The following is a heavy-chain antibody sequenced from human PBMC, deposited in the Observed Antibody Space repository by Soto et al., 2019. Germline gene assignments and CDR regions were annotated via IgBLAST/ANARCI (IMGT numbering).Heavy chain of an antibody. Sequence: ASVKLSCKAPGYNSTVYDINSVLQATGQGLEWMGWMNPNSGNTGYAQKFQGRVTMTRNTSISTAYMELSSLRSEDTAVYYCARGSSPTYYDILTGYYTPIYYYGMDVWG. V-gene: IGHV1-8*01. CDR1: GYNSTVYD. CDR3: ARGSSPTYYDILTGYYTPIYYYGMDV. CDR2: MNPNSGNT. D-gene: IGHD3-9*01. J-gene: IGHJ6*02.